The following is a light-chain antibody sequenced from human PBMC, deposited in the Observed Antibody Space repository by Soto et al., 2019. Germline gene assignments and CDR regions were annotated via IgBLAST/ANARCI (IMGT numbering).Light chain of an antibody. CDR2: AAS. V-gene: IGKV1-39*01. CDR3: QQSFSTPRT. J-gene: IGKJ1*01. CDR1: QSISSY. Sequence: DIQMTQSPSSLSASVGDRVTITCRASQSISSYLNWYQQKPGKAPKVLIYAASSLQSGVPARFSGSGSGTDVTLTITSLQSEDFATYSCQQSFSTPRTFGLGTKVEIK.